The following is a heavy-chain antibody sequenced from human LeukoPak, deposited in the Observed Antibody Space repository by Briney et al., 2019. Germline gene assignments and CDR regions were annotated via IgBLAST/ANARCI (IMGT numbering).Heavy chain of an antibody. CDR3: ATPSSSWYKEFDY. D-gene: IGHD6-13*01. Sequence: SETLSLTCAVYGGSFSGYYWSWIRQPPGKGLEWIGEINHSGSTNYNPSLKSRVTISVDTSKNQFSLKLSSVTAADTAVYYCATPSSSWYKEFDYWGQGTLVTVSS. CDR1: GGSFSGYY. V-gene: IGHV4-34*01. CDR2: INHSGST. J-gene: IGHJ4*02.